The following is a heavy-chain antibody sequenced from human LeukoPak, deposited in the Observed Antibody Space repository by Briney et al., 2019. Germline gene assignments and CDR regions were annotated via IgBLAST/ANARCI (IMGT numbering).Heavy chain of an antibody. J-gene: IGHJ6*03. V-gene: IGHV1-69*05. CDR2: IIPIFGTA. CDR1: GGTFSSYA. D-gene: IGHD2-21*02. Sequence: GASVKVSCKASGGTFSSYAISWVRQAPGQGLEWMGGIIPIFGTANYAQKFQGRVTITTDESTSTAYMELSSLRSEDTAVYYCARTDYYYYYMDVWGKGTTVTVSS. CDR3: ARTDYYYYYMDV.